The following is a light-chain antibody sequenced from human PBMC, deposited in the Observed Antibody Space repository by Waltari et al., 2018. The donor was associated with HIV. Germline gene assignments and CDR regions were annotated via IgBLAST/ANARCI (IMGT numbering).Light chain of an antibody. Sequence: IVMTQSPVTPSVSPGECVTLSCRASQRVSSNLAWYQQRPGQAPRLLIFSASTRAPGIPARFSGSGSGTEFTLTISSLQSEDFAVYYCQQYNDWPLYSFGQGTKLEI. CDR2: SAS. CDR3: QQYNDWPLYS. J-gene: IGKJ2*03. CDR1: QRVSSN. V-gene: IGKV3-15*01.